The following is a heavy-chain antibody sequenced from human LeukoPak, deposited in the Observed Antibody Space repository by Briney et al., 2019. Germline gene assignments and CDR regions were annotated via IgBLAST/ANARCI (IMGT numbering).Heavy chain of an antibody. CDR1: GFTFSSYG. CDR3: AKDWRELRYFDWLSSDYYGMDV. Sequence: GSLRLSCAASGFTFSSYGMHWVRQAPGKGLEWVAFIRYDGSNKYYADSVKGQFTISRDNSKNTLYLQMNSLRAEDTAVYYCAKDWRELRYFDWLSSDYYGMDVWGQGTTVTVSS. CDR2: IRYDGSNK. V-gene: IGHV3-30*02. J-gene: IGHJ6*02. D-gene: IGHD3-9*01.